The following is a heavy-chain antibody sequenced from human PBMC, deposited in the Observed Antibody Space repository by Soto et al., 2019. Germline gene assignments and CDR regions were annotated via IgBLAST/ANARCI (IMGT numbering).Heavy chain of an antibody. V-gene: IGHV4-31*03. D-gene: IGHD1-7*01. CDR3: ARKAGTSLSWFDP. CDR1: GGSISSGGYY. J-gene: IGHJ5*02. Sequence: PSETLSLTCTVSGGSISSGGYYWSWIRQHPGKGLEWIGYIYYSGSTYYNPSLKSRVTISVDTSKNQFSLKLSSVTAADTAVYYCARKAGTSLSWFDPWGQGTLVTVSS. CDR2: IYYSGST.